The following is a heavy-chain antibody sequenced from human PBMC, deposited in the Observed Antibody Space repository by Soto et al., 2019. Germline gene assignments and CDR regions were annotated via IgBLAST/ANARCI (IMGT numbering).Heavy chain of an antibody. CDR2: IYWDDDR. CDR3: AYGGVGEWETGYGCFAS. Sequence: QITLKESGPPLVKPTQTLTLTCTFSGFSLTTSGVGVGWIRQPPGKALEWLALIYWDDDRRYSPSLKSRLTITKDTTKNQVFLTMTNRDPVDTATYFCAYGGVGEWETGYGCFASWGQETLVTVSS. V-gene: IGHV2-5*02. D-gene: IGHD3-16*01. CDR1: GFSLTTSGVG. J-gene: IGHJ4*02.